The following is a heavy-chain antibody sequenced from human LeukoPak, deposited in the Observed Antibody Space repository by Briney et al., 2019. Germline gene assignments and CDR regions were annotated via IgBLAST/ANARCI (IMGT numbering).Heavy chain of an antibody. CDR1: GYSFTSYW. J-gene: IGHJ6*02. D-gene: IGHD3-3*01. CDR3: ARYQGPYYDFWSEEGDYYYGMDV. CDR2: IYPGDSDT. V-gene: IGHV5-51*01. Sequence: GESLKISCKGSGYSFTSYWIGWVRQMPGKGLVWMGIIYPGDSDTRYSPSFQGQVTISADKSISTAYLQWSSLKASDTAMYYCARYQGPYYDFWSEEGDYYYGMDVWGQGTTVTVSS.